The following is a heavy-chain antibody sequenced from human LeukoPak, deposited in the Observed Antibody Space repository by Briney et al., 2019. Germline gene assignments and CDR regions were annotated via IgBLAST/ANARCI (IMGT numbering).Heavy chain of an antibody. D-gene: IGHD4-17*01. V-gene: IGHV3-53*01. CDR1: GFTVSSNY. Sequence: GGSLRLSCAASGFTVSSNYMSWVRQAPGKGLEWVSVIYSGGSTYYADSVKGRFTISRDNSKNTLYLQMNSLRAEDTAVYYCARDKHGDYGGAFDIWGQGTMVTVSS. J-gene: IGHJ3*02. CDR3: ARDKHGDYGGAFDI. CDR2: IYSGGST.